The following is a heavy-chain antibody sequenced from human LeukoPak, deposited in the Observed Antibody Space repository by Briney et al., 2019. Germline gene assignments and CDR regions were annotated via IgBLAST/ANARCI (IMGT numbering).Heavy chain of an antibody. Sequence: PSETLSLTCTVSGDSIRSSGYYWGWIRQPPGKGLECIGSIYYNGRTYYNPSLKSRVTISVDTSKNQFSLMLTSVTAADTAVYYCTKTYATVLNGQYYFDYWGQGTLVTVSS. V-gene: IGHV4-39*01. CDR2: IYYNGRT. CDR1: GDSIRSSGYY. D-gene: IGHD4-23*01. J-gene: IGHJ4*02. CDR3: TKTYATVLNGQYYFDY.